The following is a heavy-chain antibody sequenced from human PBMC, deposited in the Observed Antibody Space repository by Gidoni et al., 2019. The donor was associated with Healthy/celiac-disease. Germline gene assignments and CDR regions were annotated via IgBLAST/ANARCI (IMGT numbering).Heavy chain of an antibody. CDR2: IFSNDEK. J-gene: IGHJ6*03. D-gene: IGHD2-2*01. Sequence: QVTLKESGPVLVKPTETLTLTCTVSGFSLSNARMGVSWIRQPPGKALEWLAHIFSNDEKSYSTSLKSRLTISKDTSKSQVVLTMTNMDPVDTATYYCAREHIVVVPAANYYYYYMDVWGKGTTVTVSS. V-gene: IGHV2-26*01. CDR1: GFSLSNARMG. CDR3: AREHIVVVPAANYYYYYMDV.